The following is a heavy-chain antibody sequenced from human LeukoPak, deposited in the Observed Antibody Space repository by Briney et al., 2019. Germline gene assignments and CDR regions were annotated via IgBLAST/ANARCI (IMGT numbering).Heavy chain of an antibody. V-gene: IGHV4-39*07. CDR1: GGSISSSSYY. J-gene: IGHJ4*02. D-gene: IGHD3-22*01. CDR3: GRIFDYDSSGWYDY. CDR2: IYYSGST. Sequence: SETLSLTCTVSGGSISSSSYYWGWIRQPPEKGLEWIGSIYYSGSTYYNPSLKSRVTISVDTSKNQFSLKLSSVTAADTAVYYCGRIFDYDSSGWYDYWGQGTLVTVSS.